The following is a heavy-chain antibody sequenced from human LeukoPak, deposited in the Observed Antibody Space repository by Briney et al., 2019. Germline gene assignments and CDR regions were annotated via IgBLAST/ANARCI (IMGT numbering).Heavy chain of an antibody. V-gene: IGHV4-59*08. CDR2: IYYSGRT. J-gene: IGHJ6*02. CDR3: ARLNSRDPHYYYYYGMDV. D-gene: IGHD2-21*01. CDR1: GGSISSYY. Sequence: SETLSLTCTVAGGSISSYYWSWIRHPPRQGLEWIGYIYYSGRTNYNHSPKRRDTISVDTSKNQFSLKLSSVTAADTAVYYCARLNSRDPHYYYYYGMDVWGQGTTVTVSS.